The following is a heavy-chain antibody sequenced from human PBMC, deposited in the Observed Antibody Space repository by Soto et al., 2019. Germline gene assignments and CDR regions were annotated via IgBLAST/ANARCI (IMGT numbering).Heavy chain of an antibody. CDR2: ITSSSSYI. D-gene: IGHD3-22*01. Sequence: GGSLRLSCAASGFTFSLYSMIWVRQAPGKGLEWVASITSSSSYIYYEDSLKGRFTISKDNARNSLFLQLDSLRAEDTAVYFCVRARSTDSRPDYWGQGTLVTVSS. CDR1: GFTFSLYS. J-gene: IGHJ4*02. CDR3: VRARSTDSRPDY. V-gene: IGHV3-21*01.